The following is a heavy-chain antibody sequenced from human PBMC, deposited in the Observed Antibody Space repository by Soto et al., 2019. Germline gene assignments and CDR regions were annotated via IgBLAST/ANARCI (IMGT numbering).Heavy chain of an antibody. CDR1: GFTFSSYA. CDR2: ISYDGSNK. D-gene: IGHD6-13*01. CDR3: ARVGYSSSWHYYYGMDV. Sequence: GGSLRLSCAASGFTFSSYAMHWVRQAPGKGLEWVAVISYDGSNKYYADSVKGRFTISRDNSKNTLYLQMNSLRAEDTAVYYCARVGYSSSWHYYYGMDVWGQGTTVTVSS. J-gene: IGHJ6*02. V-gene: IGHV3-30*04.